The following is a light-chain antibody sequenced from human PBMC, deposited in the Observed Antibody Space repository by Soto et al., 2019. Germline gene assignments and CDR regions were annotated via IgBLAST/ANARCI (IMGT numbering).Light chain of an antibody. CDR3: PQYGSARPP. Sequence: EIVLTQSPGTLSLSPGERATLSCRASQSVSSSYLAGYQQKPGQAPRLLIYGASFRATGIPDRFSGSGSGTDFAHPISRLEPEGLVVYYCPQYGSARPPFRQGPELEIK. V-gene: IGKV3-20*01. CDR2: GAS. CDR1: QSVSSSY. J-gene: IGKJ1*01.